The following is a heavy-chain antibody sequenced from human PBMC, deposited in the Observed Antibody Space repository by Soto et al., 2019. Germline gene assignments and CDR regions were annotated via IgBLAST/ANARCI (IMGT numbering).Heavy chain of an antibody. Sequence: SSETLSLTCSVSGGSISDYDYYWSWIRQPPGKGLEWIGYIFYSGSTSYTPSLKSRVTISIDTSKNQFSLNLTSVTAADTAVYFCARDRRDGYNRLPYGMDVWGQGTTVTVSS. J-gene: IGHJ6*02. D-gene: IGHD5-12*01. CDR2: IFYSGST. V-gene: IGHV4-30-4*01. CDR1: GGSISDYDYY. CDR3: ARDRRDGYNRLPYGMDV.